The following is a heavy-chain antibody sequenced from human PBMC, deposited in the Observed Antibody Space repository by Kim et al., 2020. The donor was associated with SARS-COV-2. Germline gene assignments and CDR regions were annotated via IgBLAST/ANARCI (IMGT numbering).Heavy chain of an antibody. CDR2: INSDGSST. J-gene: IGHJ4*02. Sequence: GGSLRLSCAASGFSFSDYYMNWIRQAPGKGLEWVAYINSDGSSTDYADSVNGRFTISRDSAKRSVSLQMNSLTPEDTAVYYCVRELSNWGQGNLVTVAS. CDR1: GFSFSDYY. V-gene: IGHV3-11*01. CDR3: VRELSN.